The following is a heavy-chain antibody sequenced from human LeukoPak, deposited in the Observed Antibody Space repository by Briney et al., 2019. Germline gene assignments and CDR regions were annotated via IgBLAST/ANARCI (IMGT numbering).Heavy chain of an antibody. CDR3: ARTGGYDFWSGLDHTHWFDP. D-gene: IGHD3-3*01. CDR2: IYYSGST. Sequence: SETLSLTCTVSGGSISSSSYYWGWIRQPPGKGLEWIGSIYYSGSTYYNPSLKSRVTISVDTSKNQFSLKLSSVTAEDTAVYYCARTGGYDFWSGLDHTHWFDPWGQGTLVTGSS. CDR1: GGSISSSSYY. J-gene: IGHJ5*02. V-gene: IGHV4-39*07.